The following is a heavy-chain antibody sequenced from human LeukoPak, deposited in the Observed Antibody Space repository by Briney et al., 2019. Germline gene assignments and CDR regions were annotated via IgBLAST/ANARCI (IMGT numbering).Heavy chain of an antibody. V-gene: IGHV3-23*01. J-gene: IGHJ4*02. CDR1: GFAFTNFA. D-gene: IGHD5-24*01. CDR2: LSGSGNAT. Sequence: GGSLRLSCAASGFAFTNFAMSWVRQAPGKGLEWVSALSGSGNATYYADLVRGRFTISRDNSKNILYLQMNSLLAEDTAVYFCASQMAATSHWGQGILVTVSS. CDR3: ASQMAATSH.